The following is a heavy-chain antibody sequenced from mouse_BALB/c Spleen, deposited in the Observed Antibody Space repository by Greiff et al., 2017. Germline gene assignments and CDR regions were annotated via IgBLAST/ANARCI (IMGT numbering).Heavy chain of an antibody. V-gene: IGHV1S22*01. Sequence: LKQPGSELVRPGASVKLSCKASGYTFTSYWMHWVKQRHGQGLEWIGNIYPGSGSTNYDEKFKSKGTLTVDTSSSTAYMHLSSLTSEDSAVYYCTREGRYFDYWGQGTTLTVSS. CDR3: TREGRYFDY. CDR1: GYTFTSYW. CDR2: IYPGSGST. J-gene: IGHJ2*01.